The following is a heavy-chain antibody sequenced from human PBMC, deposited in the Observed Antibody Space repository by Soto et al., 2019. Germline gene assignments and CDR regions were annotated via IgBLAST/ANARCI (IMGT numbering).Heavy chain of an antibody. CDR1: GYTFTSYD. CDR2: MNPNSCNT. CDR3: ARERTGTTSMDV. V-gene: IGHV1-8*01. J-gene: IGHJ6*02. Sequence: QVQLVQSGAEVKKPGASVKVSCKASGYTFTSYDINWVRKATGQGLEWMGWMNPNSCNTGYAQKFRGRVTMTRNTSISTAYMELSSLRSEDTAVYYCARERTGTTSMDVWGQGTTVTVSS. D-gene: IGHD1-1*01.